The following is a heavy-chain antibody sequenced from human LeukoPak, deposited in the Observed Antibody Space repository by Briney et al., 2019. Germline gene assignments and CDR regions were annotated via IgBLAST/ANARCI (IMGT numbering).Heavy chain of an antibody. J-gene: IGHJ5*02. V-gene: IGHV4-4*07. CDR2: IHGGGST. CDR1: GASINNYY. CDR3: ARDLASPPYNWFDP. D-gene: IGHD3-3*02. Sequence: PSETLSLTCTVPGASINNYYWSWIRQPAGKGLEWIGRIHGGGSTNYNPSLKSRVTVSIDTSKNQFSLKLSSMTAADTAVYYCARDLASPPYNWFDPWGQGTLVTVSS.